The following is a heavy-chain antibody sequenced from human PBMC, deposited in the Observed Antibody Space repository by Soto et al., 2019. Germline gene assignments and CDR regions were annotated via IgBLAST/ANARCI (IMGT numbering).Heavy chain of an antibody. CDR3: ARGYYYDSSGYYYSDVYFDY. D-gene: IGHD3-22*01. Sequence: SETLSLTCTVSGGSISSYYWSWIRQPPGKGLEWIGYIYYSGSTNYNPSLKSRVTISEDTSKNQFSLKLSSVTAADTAVYYCARGYYYDSSGYYYSDVYFDYWGQGTLVTVSS. V-gene: IGHV4-59*01. CDR2: IYYSGST. CDR1: GGSISSYY. J-gene: IGHJ4*02.